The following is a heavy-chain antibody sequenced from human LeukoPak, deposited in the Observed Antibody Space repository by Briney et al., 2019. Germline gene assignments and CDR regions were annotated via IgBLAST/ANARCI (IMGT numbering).Heavy chain of an antibody. CDR1: GGSISSGGYY. D-gene: IGHD2-2*01. CDR3: ARGRPSSPYFDY. Sequence: SQTLSLTCTVSGGSISSGGYYWSWIRQHPGKGLEWIGYIYYSGSTYYNPSLKSRVTISVDTSKNQFSLKLSSVTAADTAVYYCARGRPSSPYFDYWGQGTLVTVSS. V-gene: IGHV4-31*03. J-gene: IGHJ4*02. CDR2: IYYSGST.